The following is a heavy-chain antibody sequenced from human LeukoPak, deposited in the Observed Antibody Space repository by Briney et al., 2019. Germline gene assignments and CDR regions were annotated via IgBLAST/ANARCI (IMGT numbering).Heavy chain of an antibody. CDR3: ARTLSLAHYYDSSGYYYVVSDDAFDI. J-gene: IGHJ3*02. CDR1: GYTFTSYD. V-gene: IGHV1-8*01. CDR2: MNPNSGNT. D-gene: IGHD3-22*01. Sequence: GASVKVSCKASGYTFTSYDINWVRQATGQGLEWMGWMNPNSGNTGYAQKFQGRVTMTRNTSISTAYMELSSLRSEDTAVYYCARTLSLAHYYDSSGYYYVVSDDAFDIWGQGTMVTVSS.